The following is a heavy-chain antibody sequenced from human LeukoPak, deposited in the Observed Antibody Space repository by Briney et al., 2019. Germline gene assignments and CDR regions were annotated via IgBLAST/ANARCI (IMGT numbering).Heavy chain of an antibody. Sequence: GGSLRLSCAASGFTVSSNYMSWVRQAPGKGLEWVSVIYSGGSTYYADSVKGRFTISRDNSKNTLYLQVNSLRAEDTAVYYCARDRDLSRYGMDVWGQGTTVTVSS. CDR2: IYSGGST. V-gene: IGHV3-66*01. D-gene: IGHD3-16*02. CDR1: GFTVSSNY. CDR3: ARDRDLSRYGMDV. J-gene: IGHJ6*02.